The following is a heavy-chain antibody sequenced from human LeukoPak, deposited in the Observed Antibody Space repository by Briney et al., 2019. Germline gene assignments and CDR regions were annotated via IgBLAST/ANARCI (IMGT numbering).Heavy chain of an antibody. D-gene: IGHD3-22*01. CDR2: ICDSGRTI. Sequence: GGSLRLSCAASGFTFSDYYMSWIRQAPGKGLEWISYICDSGRTIYYADSVKGRFTISRDNAKNSVYLQMNNLGAEDTAVYYCARDRLGDYDHSGYYDKWGQGTLVTASS. J-gene: IGHJ4*02. CDR3: ARDRLGDYDHSGYYDK. V-gene: IGHV3-11*01. CDR1: GFTFSDYY.